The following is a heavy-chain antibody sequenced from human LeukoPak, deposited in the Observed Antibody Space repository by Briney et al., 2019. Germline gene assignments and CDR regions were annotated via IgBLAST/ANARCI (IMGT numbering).Heavy chain of an antibody. V-gene: IGHV3-73*01. D-gene: IGHD6-13*01. J-gene: IGHJ6*02. CDR1: EFTFSGSA. Sequence: GGSLKLSCAASEFTFSGSAMHWVRQASGKGLEWVGRIRSKANSYATAYAASVKGRFTISRDDSKNTAYLQMNSLKTEDTAVYYCTSVPGIAAAGTISHYYGMDVWGQGTTVTVSS. CDR2: IRSKANSYAT. CDR3: TSVPGIAAAGTISHYYGMDV.